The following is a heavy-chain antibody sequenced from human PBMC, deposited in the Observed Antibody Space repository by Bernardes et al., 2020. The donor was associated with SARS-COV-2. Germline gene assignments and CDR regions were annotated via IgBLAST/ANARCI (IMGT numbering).Heavy chain of an antibody. Sequence: SETLSLTCSVSGGSLRSSYWSWIRQHPGPGLAWIGYLYNSGSTSSNPSLKSRVTISVDTSENRFSLRLSSVPAADTAVYYCARSGSGWVFGNWGQGTLVTVSS. CDR3: ARSGSGWVFGN. CDR1: GGSLRSSY. J-gene: IGHJ4*02. D-gene: IGHD6-19*01. CDR2: LYNSGST. V-gene: IGHV4-59*01.